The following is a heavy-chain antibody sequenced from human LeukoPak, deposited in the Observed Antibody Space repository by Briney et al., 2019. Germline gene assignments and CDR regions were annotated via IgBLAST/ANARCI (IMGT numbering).Heavy chain of an antibody. CDR1: GGSISSSSYY. D-gene: IGHD6-13*01. V-gene: IGHV4-39*07. Sequence: PSETLSLTCTVSGGSISSSSYYWGWIRQPPGKGLEWIGSIYYSGSTYYNPSLKSRVTISVDTSKNQFSLKLSSVTAADTAVYYCARDQGRSSSWFDQWGRGTLVTVSS. CDR3: ARDQGRSSSWFDQ. CDR2: IYYSGST. J-gene: IGHJ5*02.